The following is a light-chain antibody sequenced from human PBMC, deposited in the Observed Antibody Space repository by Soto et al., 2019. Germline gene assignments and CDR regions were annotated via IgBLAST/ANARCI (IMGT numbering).Light chain of an antibody. CDR1: SSNIGAGYE. V-gene: IGLV1-40*01. Sequence: QSVLTQPPSVSDAPEQRVTISCTGSSSNIGAGYEAHWYQQVPGTAPKLLIYENNNRPSGVPDRFSGSKSGTSASLAITGLQAEDEAEYYCQSYDSSLSGYVFGTGTKLTVL. J-gene: IGLJ1*01. CDR3: QSYDSSLSGYV. CDR2: ENN.